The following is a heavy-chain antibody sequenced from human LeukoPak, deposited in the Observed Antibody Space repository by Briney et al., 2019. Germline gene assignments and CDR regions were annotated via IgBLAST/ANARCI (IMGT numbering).Heavy chain of an antibody. CDR1: GGSISSSNYY. Sequence: PSETLSLTCTVSGGSISSSNYYWGWMRQPPGKELEWIGSIHYSGSTYYNPSLKSRVTVSVDTSKNQFTVNLSSVTAADTAVYYCTRHFGSGRDDYWGQGTLVTVSS. V-gene: IGHV4-39*01. J-gene: IGHJ4*02. D-gene: IGHD3-10*01. CDR2: IHYSGST. CDR3: TRHFGSGRDDY.